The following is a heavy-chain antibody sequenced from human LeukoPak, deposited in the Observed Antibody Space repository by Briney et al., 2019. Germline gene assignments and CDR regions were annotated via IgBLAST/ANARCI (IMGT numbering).Heavy chain of an antibody. CDR3: ARLAGAVAGWFDY. CDR2: IKQDGGEK. D-gene: IGHD6-19*01. Sequence: GGSLRLSCAASGFTFSSYWTSWVRQAPGKGLEWVANIKQDGGEKYYVDSVEGRFTISRDNAKNSLYLQMNSLRAEDTAVYYCARLAGAVAGWFDYWGQGTLVTVSS. J-gene: IGHJ4*02. V-gene: IGHV3-7*01. CDR1: GFTFSSYW.